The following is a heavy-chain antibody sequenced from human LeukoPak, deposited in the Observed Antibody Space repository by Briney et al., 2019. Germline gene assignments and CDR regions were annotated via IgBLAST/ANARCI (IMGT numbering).Heavy chain of an antibody. CDR1: GGSISSGGYS. V-gene: IGHV4-30-2*01. Sequence: SETLSLTCAVSGGSISSGGYSWSWIQQPPGRGLEWIGYIYHSGSTYYNPSLKSRVTISVDRSKNQFSLKLNSVTAADTAVYYCARDRYGDHTYFDYWGQGTLVTVSS. CDR2: IYHSGST. J-gene: IGHJ4*02. D-gene: IGHD4-17*01. CDR3: ARDRYGDHTYFDY.